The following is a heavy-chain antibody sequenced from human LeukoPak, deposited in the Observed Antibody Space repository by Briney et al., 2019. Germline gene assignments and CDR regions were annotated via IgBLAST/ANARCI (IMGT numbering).Heavy chain of an antibody. CDR2: ISYDGSNK. V-gene: IGHV3-30-3*01. CDR3: ARGGYYDSPILDY. CDR1: GFTFSSHA. D-gene: IGHD3-22*01. Sequence: PGGSLRLSCAASGFTFSSHAMHWVRQAPGKGLEWVAVISYDGSNKYYADSVKGRFTISRDNSKNTLYLQMNSLRAEDTAVYYCARGGYYDSPILDYWGQGTLVTVSS. J-gene: IGHJ4*02.